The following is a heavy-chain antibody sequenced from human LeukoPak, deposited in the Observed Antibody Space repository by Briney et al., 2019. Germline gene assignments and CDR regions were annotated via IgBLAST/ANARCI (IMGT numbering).Heavy chain of an antibody. CDR1: GYSFTTFS. V-gene: IGHV1-18*01. Sequence: ASVKVSCKTSGYSFTTFSTAWVRQAPGQGLEWMGWINANNGETHYAQKFHDRVTMTTDTSTNTAYMELRGLKSDDSAMYYCSRDSTSGALVDFNYWGQGTLVTVSS. J-gene: IGHJ4*02. CDR3: SRDSTSGALVDFNY. CDR2: INANNGET. D-gene: IGHD7-27*01.